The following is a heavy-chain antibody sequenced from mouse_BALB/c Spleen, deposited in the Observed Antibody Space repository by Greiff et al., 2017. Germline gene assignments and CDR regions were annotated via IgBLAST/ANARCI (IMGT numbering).Heavy chain of an antibody. D-gene: IGHD3-2*02. CDR2: ISSGGSYT. CDR1: GFTFSSYA. J-gene: IGHJ4*01. CDR3: AQAFYAMDY. V-gene: IGHV5-9-3*01. Sequence: EVQVVESGGGLVKPGGSLKLSCAASGFTFSSYAMSWVRQTPEKRLEWVATISSGGSYTYYPDSVKGRFTISRDNAKNTLYLQMSSLRSEDTAMYYCAQAFYAMDYWGQGTSVTVSS.